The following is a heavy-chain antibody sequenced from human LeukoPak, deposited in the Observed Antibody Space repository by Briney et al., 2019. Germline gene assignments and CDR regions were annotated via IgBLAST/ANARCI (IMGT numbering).Heavy chain of an antibody. CDR1: GGSISSSSYY. Sequence: SETLSLTCTVSGGSISSSSYYWGWIRQPPGKGLEWIGSIYYSGSTYYNPSLKSRVTISVDTSKNQFSLKLTSLTAADTAVYYCARGSYSFDSSSSPLGPLFDSWGQGTLVTVSS. V-gene: IGHV4-39*07. CDR3: ARGSYSFDSSSSPLGPLFDS. CDR2: IYYSGST. J-gene: IGHJ4*02. D-gene: IGHD3-22*01.